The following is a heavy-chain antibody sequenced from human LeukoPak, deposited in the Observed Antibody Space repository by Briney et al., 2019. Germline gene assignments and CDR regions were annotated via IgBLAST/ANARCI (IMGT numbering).Heavy chain of an antibody. CDR3: ARFKNRNYYYYMDV. V-gene: IGHV4-34*01. D-gene: IGHD1-14*01. CDR2: INHSGST. CDR1: GGSFSGYY. J-gene: IGHJ6*03. Sequence: PSETLSLTYAVYGGSFSGYYWSWIRQPPGKGLEWIGEINHSGSTNYNPSLKSRVTISVDTSKNQFSLKLSSVTAADTAVYYCARFKNRNYYYYMDVWGKGTTVTVSS.